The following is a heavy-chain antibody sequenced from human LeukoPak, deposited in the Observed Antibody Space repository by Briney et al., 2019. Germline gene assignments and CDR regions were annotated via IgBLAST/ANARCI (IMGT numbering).Heavy chain of an antibody. CDR2: IYYSGST. V-gene: IGHV4-39*07. CDR3: ASQHYFDSSGYYLFDF. Sequence: SETLSLTCTVSGGSISSRSYYWGWIRQPPGKGLEWIGNIYYSGSTYYNPSLKSRVAISVNTSKNHFSLRLSSVTAADTAVYYCASQHYFDSSGYYLFDFWGQGTLVTVSS. D-gene: IGHD3-22*01. CDR1: GGSISSRSYY. J-gene: IGHJ4*02.